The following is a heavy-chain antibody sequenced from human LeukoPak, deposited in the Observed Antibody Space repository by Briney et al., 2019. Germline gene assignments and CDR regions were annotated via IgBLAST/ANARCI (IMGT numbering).Heavy chain of an antibody. CDR3: ARDLRSGISGYFDY. Sequence: ASVKVSCKASGYTFTGYYMHWVRQAPGQGLEWMGWINPNSGGTNYAQKFQGRVTMTRDTSISTAYMELSRLRSDDTAVYYCARDLRSGISGYFDYWGQGALVTVSS. CDR1: GYTFTGYY. CDR2: INPNSGGT. D-gene: IGHD1-26*01. V-gene: IGHV1-2*02. J-gene: IGHJ4*02.